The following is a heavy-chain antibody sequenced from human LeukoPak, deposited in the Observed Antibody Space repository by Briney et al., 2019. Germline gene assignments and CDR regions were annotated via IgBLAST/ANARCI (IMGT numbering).Heavy chain of an antibody. D-gene: IGHD4-17*01. V-gene: IGHV3-9*01. J-gene: IGHJ3*02. CDR2: ISWNSGSI. CDR1: GFTFDDYA. Sequence: GGSLRLSCAASGFTFDDYAMHWVRQAPGKGLEWVSGISWNSGSIGYADSVKGRFTISRDNAKNSLYLQMNSLRADDTALYYCAKDKGDYGDLGGAFDIWGQGTMVTVSS. CDR3: AKDKGDYGDLGGAFDI.